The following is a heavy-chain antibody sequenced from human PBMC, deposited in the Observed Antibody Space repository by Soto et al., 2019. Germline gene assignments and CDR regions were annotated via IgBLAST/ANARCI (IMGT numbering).Heavy chain of an antibody. Sequence: GGSLRLSCAASGFTFSSYAMSWVRQAPGKGLEWVSAISGSGGSTYYADSVKGRFTTSRDNSKNTLYLQMNSLRAEDTAVYYCAKDLYSSSYNYFDYWGQGTLVTVSS. V-gene: IGHV3-23*01. CDR1: GFTFSSYA. CDR3: AKDLYSSSYNYFDY. D-gene: IGHD6-6*01. CDR2: ISGSGGST. J-gene: IGHJ4*02.